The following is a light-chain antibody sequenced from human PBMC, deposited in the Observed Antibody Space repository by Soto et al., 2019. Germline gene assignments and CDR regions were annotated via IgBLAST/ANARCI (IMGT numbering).Light chain of an antibody. CDR2: MVS. CDR3: LQGTHWPYT. J-gene: IGKJ2*01. V-gene: IGKV2-30*01. CDR1: QSLVYKDGNTY. Sequence: DVVMTQSPLSLPVTLGQPASISCRSSQSLVYKDGNTYLNWFQQRPGQSPRRLIYMVSNRDSGVPDRFSGSVSGTDFTLKISRVEAEDVGVYYCLQGTHWPYTFGQGTKLEIK.